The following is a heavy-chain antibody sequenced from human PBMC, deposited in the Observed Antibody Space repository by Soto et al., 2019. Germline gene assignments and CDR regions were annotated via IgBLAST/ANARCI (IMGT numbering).Heavy chain of an antibody. CDR3: ARRVDIGTFYFDH. CDR1: SDSISSSTDY. D-gene: IGHD2-15*01. Sequence: QLQLQESGPRLLKPSETLSLACTFSSDSISSSTDYWGWIRQPPGMGLECIGSIYYSGNTYYNPSLKSRATISVDTSKNQVSLRLSSVTAADTAVYYCARRVDIGTFYFDHWGQGTLVTVSS. J-gene: IGHJ4*02. V-gene: IGHV4-39*01. CDR2: IYYSGNT.